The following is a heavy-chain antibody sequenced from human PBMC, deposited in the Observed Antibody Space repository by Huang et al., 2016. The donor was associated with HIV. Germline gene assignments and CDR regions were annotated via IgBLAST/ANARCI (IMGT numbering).Heavy chain of an antibody. V-gene: IGHV4-39*01. D-gene: IGHD2-2*01. CDR2: FSYSGDA. J-gene: IGHJ3*02. CDR3: ASGEYGKNAYDI. Sequence: QLHLQQSGPGLVRPSETLSLICTVSGGSITSSTHYWGWIRQTQGKGLEWIGNFSYSGDAYYTPSLKNRVAISIDTSKSQFSLRLSSVIATDTAVYYCASGEYGKNAYDIWGQGTVVTVSA. CDR1: GGSITSSTHY.